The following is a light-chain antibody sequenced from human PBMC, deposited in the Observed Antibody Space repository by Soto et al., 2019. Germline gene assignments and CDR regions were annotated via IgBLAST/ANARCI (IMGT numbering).Light chain of an antibody. CDR2: AAS. CDR1: QGIRHY. J-gene: IGKJ3*01. Sequence: DIQMTQSPSSLSASVGDRVAITCRASQGIRHYLAWYQQKPGKVPKLLIYAASTLQSGVPSRFSGSGSGTDFTITISNLQPEDVANYYCQKYNSAPFTFGPGTKVDIK. CDR3: QKYNSAPFT. V-gene: IGKV1-27*01.